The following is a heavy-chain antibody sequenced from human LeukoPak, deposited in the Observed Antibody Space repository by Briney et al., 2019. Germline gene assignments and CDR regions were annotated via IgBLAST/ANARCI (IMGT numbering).Heavy chain of an antibody. CDR2: IYYSGST. D-gene: IGHD2/OR15-2a*01. CDR1: GGSISSGGYY. J-gene: IGHJ3*02. Sequence: RSSETLSLTCTVSGGSISSGGYYWSWIRQHPGKGLEWIGYIYYSGSTYYNPSLKSRGTISVDTSKNQFSLKLSSVTAADTAVYYCARLYGGRHDAFDIWGQGTMVTVSS. CDR3: ARLYGGRHDAFDI. V-gene: IGHV4-31*03.